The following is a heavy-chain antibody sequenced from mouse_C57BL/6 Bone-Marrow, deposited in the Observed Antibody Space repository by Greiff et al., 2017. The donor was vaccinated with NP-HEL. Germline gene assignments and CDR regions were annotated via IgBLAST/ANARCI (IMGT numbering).Heavy chain of an antibody. V-gene: IGHV7-3*01. Sequence: EVMLVESGGGLVQPGGSLSLSCAASGFTFTDYYMSWVRQPPGKALEWLGFIRNKANGYTTEYSASVKGRFTISRDNSQSILYLQMNALRAEDSATYYCASLSSRYYFDYWGQGTTLTVSS. CDR2: IRNKANGYTT. CDR3: ASLSSRYYFDY. CDR1: GFTFTDYY. D-gene: IGHD1-1*01. J-gene: IGHJ2*01.